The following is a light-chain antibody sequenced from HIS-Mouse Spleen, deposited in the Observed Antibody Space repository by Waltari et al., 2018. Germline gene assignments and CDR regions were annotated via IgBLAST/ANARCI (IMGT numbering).Light chain of an antibody. CDR1: SSDVGGYNY. CDR3: SSYTSSSTQV. Sequence: QPASVSGSPGQSITISCTGTSSDVGGYNYVSWYQQHPGKAPKLMIYDVSNRPSGVSNRFSGSKSGNTASLTISGLQAEDEADYYCSSYTSSSTQVFGGGTKLTVL. J-gene: IGLJ3*02. V-gene: IGLV2-14*03. CDR2: DVS.